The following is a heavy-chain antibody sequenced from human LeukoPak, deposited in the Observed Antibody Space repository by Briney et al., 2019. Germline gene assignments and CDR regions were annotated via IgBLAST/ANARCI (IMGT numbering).Heavy chain of an antibody. CDR1: GFTFSNAW. V-gene: IGHV3-15*01. J-gene: IGHJ3*02. CDR3: TTVSGYGYNPDDAFDI. CDR2: IKSKTDGGTT. D-gene: IGHD5-24*01. Sequence: GGSLRLSCAASGFTFSNAWMSWVRQAPGKGLEGVGRIKSKTDGGTTDYAAPVKGRFTISRDDSKNTLYLQMNSLKTEDTAVYYCTTVSGYGYNPDDAFDIWGQGTMVTVSS.